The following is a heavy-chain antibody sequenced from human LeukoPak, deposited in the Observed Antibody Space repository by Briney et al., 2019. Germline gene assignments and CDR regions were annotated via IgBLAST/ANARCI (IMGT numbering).Heavy chain of an antibody. CDR2: IYYSGST. Sequence: SETLSLTCTVSGGSISSYYWSWIRQPPGKGLEWIGYIYYSGSTNYNPSLKSRVTILLDTSKNQFSLNLSSVTAADTVVYYCARRPRGVIIKTWFDSWGQGTLVTVSS. D-gene: IGHD3-10*01. CDR3: ARRPRGVIIKTWFDS. V-gene: IGHV4-59*12. CDR1: GGSISSYY. J-gene: IGHJ5*01.